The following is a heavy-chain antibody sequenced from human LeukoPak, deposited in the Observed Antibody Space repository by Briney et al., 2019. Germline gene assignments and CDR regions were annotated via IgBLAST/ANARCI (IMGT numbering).Heavy chain of an antibody. Sequence: GGSLRLSCAASGFTFSSYAMSWVRQAPGKGLEWVSVISGSGGSTYYADSVKGRFTISRDNSKDTLYLQMSSLRAEDTAVYYCASPRGYSYGDLTRGYYFDYWGQGTLVTVSS. CDR1: GFTFSSYA. V-gene: IGHV3-23*01. D-gene: IGHD5-18*01. CDR2: ISGSGGST. CDR3: ASPRGYSYGDLTRGYYFDY. J-gene: IGHJ4*02.